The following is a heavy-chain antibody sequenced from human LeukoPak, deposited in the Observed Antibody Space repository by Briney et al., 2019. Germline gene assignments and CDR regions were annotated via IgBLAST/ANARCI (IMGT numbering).Heavy chain of an antibody. CDR2: IDPTGGST. D-gene: IGHD6-6*01. V-gene: IGHV1-46*01. Sequence: WASVKVSCKASGYTFPSYFMHWVRQAPGQGLEWMGIIDPTGGSTTYAQKFQGRVTMTRDTSTSTVYMELSSLRSDDTAVYYCARTAARRFDYWAREPWLPSPQ. CDR3: ARTAARRFDY. CDR1: GYTFPSYF. J-gene: IGHJ4*02.